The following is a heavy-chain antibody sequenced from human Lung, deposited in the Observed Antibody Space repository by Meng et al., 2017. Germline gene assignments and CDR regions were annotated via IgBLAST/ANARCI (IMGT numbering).Heavy chain of an antibody. Sequence: QGRVAESGPGLVKRSGTLSLTCAVSGGSITSSTWWSWVRQTPGKGLEWFGEIFHSGSTNYNPPLESRVTISVDKSKNQFSLKVYSVTAADTATYYCARFDISSSGRGDYWGQGILVTVSS. CDR1: GGSITSSTW. V-gene: IGHV4-4*02. CDR2: IFHSGST. J-gene: IGHJ4*02. D-gene: IGHD1-26*01. CDR3: ARFDISSSGRGDY.